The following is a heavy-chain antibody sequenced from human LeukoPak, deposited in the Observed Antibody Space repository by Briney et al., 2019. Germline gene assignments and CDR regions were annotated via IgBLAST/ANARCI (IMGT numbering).Heavy chain of an antibody. V-gene: IGHV1-18*01. Sequence: GASVKSSGKASGYTVMNHGISWGRQAPRQELEWMGWISAYNGRTEYAPNLQDRVTMTTDTSTTTAYMELRSLTSDDTAVYYCGRWSPNPNDSWGQGTLVTVSS. CDR1: GYTVMNHG. D-gene: IGHD3-3*01. CDR2: ISAYNGRT. J-gene: IGHJ5*01. CDR3: GRWSPNPNDS.